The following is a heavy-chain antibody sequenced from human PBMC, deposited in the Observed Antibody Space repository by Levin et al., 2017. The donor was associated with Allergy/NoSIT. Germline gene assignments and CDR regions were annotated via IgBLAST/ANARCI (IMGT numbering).Heavy chain of an antibody. J-gene: IGHJ4*01. CDR2: ITGSAATT. V-gene: IGHV3-23*01. D-gene: IGHD4-17*01. Sequence: PGGSLRLSCAASGFTFTSYAMAWVRQAPGKGLEWVASITGSAATTYYADSVKGRFTISKANPKNALVLQMNSLRLEDTADYYCAKDRRFTVTADFDNWGHGTRVTVAS. CDR1: GFTFTSYA. CDR3: AKDRRFTVTADFDN.